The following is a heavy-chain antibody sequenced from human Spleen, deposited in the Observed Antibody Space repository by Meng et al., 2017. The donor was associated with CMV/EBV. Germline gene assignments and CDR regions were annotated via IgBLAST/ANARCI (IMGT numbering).Heavy chain of an antibody. CDR1: GYTFTGYY. J-gene: IGHJ6*02. CDR3: TRGGYWVDGMDV. CDR2: INPTSGDT. V-gene: IGHV1-2*02. D-gene: IGHD6-13*01. Sequence: ASVKVSCKASGYTFTGYYFHWVRQAPGQGLEWMGYINPTSGDTNSAQKFQGRVTMTRDTSISTAYMELSSLRSEDTAVYYCTRGGYWVDGMDVWGQGTTVTVSS.